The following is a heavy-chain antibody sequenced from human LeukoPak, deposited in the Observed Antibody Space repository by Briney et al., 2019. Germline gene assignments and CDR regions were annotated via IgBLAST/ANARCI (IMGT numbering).Heavy chain of an antibody. CDR1: GGSINSYY. V-gene: IGHV4-4*09. Sequence: SETLSLTCTVSGGSINSYYWSWIRQPPGKGLEWIGYIYSSGSTEYNPSLKSRVTISVDTSKNQFSLKLSSVTAADTAVYYCARINGSSWPSDYWGQGTLVTVSS. D-gene: IGHD6-13*01. CDR3: ARINGSSWPSDY. J-gene: IGHJ4*02. CDR2: IYSSGST.